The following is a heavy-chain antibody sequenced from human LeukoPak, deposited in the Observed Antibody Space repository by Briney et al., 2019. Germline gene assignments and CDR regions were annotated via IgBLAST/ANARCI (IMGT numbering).Heavy chain of an antibody. CDR2: ISWNSGSI. Sequence: PGGSLRLSCAASGFTFDDYAMHWVRQAPGKGLEWVSGISWNSGSIGYADSVKGRFTISRDNAKNSLYLQMNSLRAEDTAVYYCARDARQYSSGWYRLDNWGQGTLVTVSS. D-gene: IGHD6-19*01. J-gene: IGHJ4*02. V-gene: IGHV3-9*01. CDR1: GFTFDDYA. CDR3: ARDARQYSSGWYRLDN.